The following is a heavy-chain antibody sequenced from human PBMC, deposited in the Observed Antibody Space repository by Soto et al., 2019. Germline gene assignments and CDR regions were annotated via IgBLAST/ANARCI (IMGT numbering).Heavy chain of an antibody. Sequence: PGGSLRLSCAASGFTFSSYAMSWVRQAPGKGLEWVSAISGSGGSTYYADSVKGRFTISRDNSKNTLYLQMNSLRAEDTAVYYCAKDVVVKRGYSGYDYGRYFDYWGQGTLVTVSS. V-gene: IGHV3-23*01. CDR2: ISGSGGST. CDR1: GFTFSSYA. CDR3: AKDVVVKRGYSGYDYGRYFDY. J-gene: IGHJ4*02. D-gene: IGHD5-12*01.